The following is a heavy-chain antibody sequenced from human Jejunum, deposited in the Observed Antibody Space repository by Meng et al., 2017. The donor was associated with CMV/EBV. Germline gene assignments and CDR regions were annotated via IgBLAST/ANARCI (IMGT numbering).Heavy chain of an antibody. CDR3: ARAPSGLGFSGATS. CDR1: GVTFSSHW. V-gene: IGHV3-74*01. Sequence: YGVTFSSHWMHWVREVPGKGLVWVSCIPSAGGSARYADTVKGRFTISRDNAENTVYLQMDSLRVEDTAVYYCARAPSGLGFSGATSWGQGTLVTVSS. D-gene: IGHD5-12*01. J-gene: IGHJ1*01. CDR2: IPSAGGSA.